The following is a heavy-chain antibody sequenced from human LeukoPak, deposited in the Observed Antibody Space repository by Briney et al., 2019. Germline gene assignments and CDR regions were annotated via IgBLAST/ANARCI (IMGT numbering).Heavy chain of an antibody. J-gene: IGHJ4*02. Sequence: QPGGSLRLSCAASGFTFSSYDMHWVRQAPGKGLEWVAVIWFDGSNKFYADSVKGRFTISRDNSKNTLYLQMNSLRAEDTAVYYCASSAGALIDCWGQGTLVIVSS. CDR2: IWFDGSNK. V-gene: IGHV3-33*01. CDR1: GFTFSSYD. D-gene: IGHD6-19*01. CDR3: ASSAGALIDC.